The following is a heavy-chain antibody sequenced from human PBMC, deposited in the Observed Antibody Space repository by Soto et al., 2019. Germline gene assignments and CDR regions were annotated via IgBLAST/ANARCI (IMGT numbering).Heavy chain of an antibody. Sequence: PSETLSLTCTVSGGSISSNYWTWIRQPPGKGLEWIGYVYNSGSTNYNPSLKSRVTISEDTSKSQFSLKVNSMTAADTAVYYCARYRREAVAGYALDNWGQGILVTVSS. CDR2: VYNSGST. D-gene: IGHD6-13*01. J-gene: IGHJ4*02. V-gene: IGHV4-59*01. CDR3: ARYRREAVAGYALDN. CDR1: GGSISSNY.